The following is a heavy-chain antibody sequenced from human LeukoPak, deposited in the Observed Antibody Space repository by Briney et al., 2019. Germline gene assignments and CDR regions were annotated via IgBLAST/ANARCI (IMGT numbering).Heavy chain of an antibody. V-gene: IGHV1-69*13. J-gene: IGHJ4*02. D-gene: IGHD2-21*01. CDR3: ARDGPGSSYCGGDCYFTFDY. Sequence: ASVKVSCKASGGTFSSYAISWVRQAPGQGLEWMGGIIPIFGTANYAQKFQGRVTITADESTSTAYMELSSLRSEDTAVYYCARDGPGSSYCGGDCYFTFDYWDQGTLVTVSS. CDR2: IIPIFGTA. CDR1: GGTFSSYA.